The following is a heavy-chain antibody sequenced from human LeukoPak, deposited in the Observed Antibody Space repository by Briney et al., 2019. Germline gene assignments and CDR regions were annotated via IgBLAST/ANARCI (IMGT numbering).Heavy chain of an antibody. CDR2: ISWNSGSI. CDR1: GFTFDDYA. Sequence: PGRSLRLSCAASGFTFDDYAMHWVRQAPGKGLEWVSGISWNSGSIGYADSVKGRFTTSRDNAKNSLYLQMNSLRAEDTALYYCAKGSEYYYDSSGYPEYFQHWGQGTLVTVSS. D-gene: IGHD3-22*01. V-gene: IGHV3-9*01. CDR3: AKGSEYYYDSSGYPEYFQH. J-gene: IGHJ1*01.